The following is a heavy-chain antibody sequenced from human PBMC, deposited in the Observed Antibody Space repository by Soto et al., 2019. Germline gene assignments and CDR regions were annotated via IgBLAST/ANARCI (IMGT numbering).Heavy chain of an antibody. Sequence: QVQLQESGPGLVKPSQTLSLTCTVSGGSISSGDYYWSWIRQPPGKGLEWIGYIYYSGSTYCNPSLKSRVTISVDTSKNQFSLKLSSVTAADTAVYYCAREGLGYYDSSGYFPTDYWGQGTLVTVSS. CDR1: GGSISSGDYY. CDR2: IYYSGST. J-gene: IGHJ4*02. V-gene: IGHV4-30-4*01. CDR3: AREGLGYYDSSGYFPTDY. D-gene: IGHD3-22*01.